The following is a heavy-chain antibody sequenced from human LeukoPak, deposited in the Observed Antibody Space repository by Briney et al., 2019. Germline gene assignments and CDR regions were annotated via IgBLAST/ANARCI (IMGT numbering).Heavy chain of an antibody. J-gene: IGHJ4*02. CDR2: FSRNGETT. CDR3: ARGRGDISARPFFDCR. CDR1: GFTFTTFS. Sequence: GGSLRLSCAASGFTFTTFSMHWVRQAPGKGLENVSGFSRNGETTYYGESVKGRFTISRDNSKDTVYLQMGSLRSEDSGVYYCARGRGDISARPFFDCRGGQGSLVTVSS. V-gene: IGHV3-64*02. D-gene: IGHD3/OR15-3a*01.